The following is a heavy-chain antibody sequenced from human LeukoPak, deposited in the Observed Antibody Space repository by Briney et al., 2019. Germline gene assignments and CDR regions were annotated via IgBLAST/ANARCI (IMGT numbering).Heavy chain of an antibody. Sequence: SQTLSLTCTVSGGSISSGSYYWSWIRQPAGKGLEWIGRIYTSGSTNYNPSLESRVTISVDTSKNQFSLKLSSVTTADTAVYYCARGYYDFWSGYPSFDYWGQGTLVTVSS. D-gene: IGHD3-3*01. J-gene: IGHJ4*02. CDR3: ARGYYDFWSGYPSFDY. V-gene: IGHV4-61*02. CDR2: IYTSGST. CDR1: GGSISSGSYY.